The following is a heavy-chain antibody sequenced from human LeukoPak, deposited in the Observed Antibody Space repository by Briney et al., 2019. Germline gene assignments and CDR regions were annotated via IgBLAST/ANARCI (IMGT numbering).Heavy chain of an antibody. D-gene: IGHD6-13*01. CDR3: ARSPRNPAAGTAFDY. V-gene: IGHV3-74*01. J-gene: IGHJ4*02. Sequence: PAGSLSLSCAASGFTFISYWMHWVRHAPGKGLVWVSRINSGASSTSYADSVKGRFTISRDKAKNTLYLQMNSLRAEDTAVYYCARSPRNPAAGTAFDYWGQGTLVTVSS. CDR2: INSGASST. CDR1: GFTFISYW.